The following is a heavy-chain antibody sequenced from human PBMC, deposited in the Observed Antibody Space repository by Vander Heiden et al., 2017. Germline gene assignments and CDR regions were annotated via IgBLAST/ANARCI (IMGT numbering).Heavy chain of an antibody. Sequence: QVQLVESGGGVVQPGRSLRLSCVGSGFNFSNHAMHWVRQAPGKGPEWVAAISHDGNNKHFADSVKGRFTVSRDNSKSTVYLQMNSLRTEDTGVYYCTSPQAPRGLYYFMDVWGQGTTVTVSS. CDR1: GFNFSNHA. D-gene: IGHD6-25*01. CDR3: TSPQAPRGLYYFMDV. CDR2: ISHDGNNK. J-gene: IGHJ6*02. V-gene: IGHV3-30*04.